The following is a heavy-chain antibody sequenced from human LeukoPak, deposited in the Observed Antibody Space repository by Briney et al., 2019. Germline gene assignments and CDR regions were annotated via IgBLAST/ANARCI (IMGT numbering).Heavy chain of an antibody. V-gene: IGHV4-38-2*02. Sequence: SETLSLTCTVSGYSISSGYYWGWIRQPPGKRLEWIGSIYHSGSTYYNPSLKSRVTISVDTSKNQFSLKLSSVTAADTAVYYCAREVRDYVLRYWFDPWGPGTLVTVSS. CDR1: GYSISSGYY. D-gene: IGHD4-17*01. J-gene: IGHJ5*02. CDR3: AREVRDYVLRYWFDP. CDR2: IYHSGST.